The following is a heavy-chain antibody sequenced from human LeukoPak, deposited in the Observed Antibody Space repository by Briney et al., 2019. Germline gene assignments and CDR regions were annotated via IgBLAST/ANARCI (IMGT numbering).Heavy chain of an antibody. CDR1: GFTFSSYG. J-gene: IGHJ4*02. CDR2: IRYDGSNK. D-gene: IGHD6-13*01. Sequence: TGGSLRLSCAASGFTFSSYGMHWVRQAPGKGLEWVAFIRYDGSNKYYADSVKGGFTISRDNSKNTLYLQMNSLRAEDTAVYYCARGTSISSHPPCDYWGQGTLVAVSS. V-gene: IGHV3-30*02. CDR3: ARGTSISSHPPCDY.